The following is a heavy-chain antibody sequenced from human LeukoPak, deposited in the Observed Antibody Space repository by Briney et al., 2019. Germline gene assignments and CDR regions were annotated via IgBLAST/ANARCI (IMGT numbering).Heavy chain of an antibody. V-gene: IGHV4-38-2*02. J-gene: IGHJ6*03. CDR2: IYHSGST. CDR1: GYSIITGYY. Sequence: SETLSLTCTVSGYSIITGYYWGWVRQPPGKGLEWIGSIYHSGSTYYNPSPKSRVTISVDTSKNQFSLKLSSVTAADTAVYYCARGPYGDYGDYNYYYMDVWGKGTTVTVSS. D-gene: IGHD4-17*01. CDR3: ARGPYGDYGDYNYYYMDV.